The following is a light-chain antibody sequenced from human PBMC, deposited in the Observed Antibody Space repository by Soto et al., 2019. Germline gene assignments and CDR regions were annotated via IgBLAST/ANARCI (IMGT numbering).Light chain of an antibody. CDR2: DAS. CDR1: RSVRSY. J-gene: IGKJ5*01. Sequence: EIVLTQSPATLSLSPGERATLSCRASRSVRSYLSWYQQKPGQAPRLLIYDASNRAAGIPARFSGSGGATDVTLPISNREPEDFAVYYCQQRYAWPPITFGQGTRLEIK. V-gene: IGKV3-11*01. CDR3: QQRYAWPPIT.